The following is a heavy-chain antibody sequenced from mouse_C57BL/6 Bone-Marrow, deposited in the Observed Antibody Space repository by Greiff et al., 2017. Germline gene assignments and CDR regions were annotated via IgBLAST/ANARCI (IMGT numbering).Heavy chain of an antibody. CDR1: GYAFTNYL. CDR3: ARFYYYGSSLFDY. Sequence: VQLQQSGAELVRPGTSVKVSCKASGYAFTNYLIEWVKQRPGQGLEWIGVINPGSGGTHYNEKFKGKATLTADKSSSTAYMQLSSLTSEDSAVYFCARFYYYGSSLFDYWGQGTTLTVSS. D-gene: IGHD1-1*01. V-gene: IGHV1-54*01. CDR2: INPGSGGT. J-gene: IGHJ2*01.